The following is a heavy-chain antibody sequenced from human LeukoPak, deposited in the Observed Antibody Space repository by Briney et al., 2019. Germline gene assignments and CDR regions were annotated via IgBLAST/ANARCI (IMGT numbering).Heavy chain of an antibody. CDR2: IYYSGST. Sequence: SETLSLTCTVSGGSISSSSYYWGWIRQPPGKGLEWIGSIYYSGSTYYNPSLKSRVTISVDTSKNQFSLKLSSVTAADTAVYYCARGRRETAFDIWGQGTMVTVSS. D-gene: IGHD1-26*01. CDR1: GGSISSSSYY. CDR3: ARGRRETAFDI. J-gene: IGHJ3*02. V-gene: IGHV4-39*07.